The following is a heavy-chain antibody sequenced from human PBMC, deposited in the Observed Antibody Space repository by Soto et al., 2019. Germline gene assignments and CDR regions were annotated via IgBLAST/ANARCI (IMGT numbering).Heavy chain of an antibody. D-gene: IGHD3-10*01. Sequence: GESLKISCKGSGYSFTSYWIGWVRQMPGKGLEWMGIIYPGDSDTRYSPSFQGQVTISADKSISTAYLQWSSLKASDTAMDYWARGYYGSGSYYKVGYYYYYMDVWGKGTTVTVSS. CDR3: ARGYYGSGSYYKVGYYYYYMDV. CDR1: GYSFTSYW. J-gene: IGHJ6*03. V-gene: IGHV5-51*01. CDR2: IYPGDSDT.